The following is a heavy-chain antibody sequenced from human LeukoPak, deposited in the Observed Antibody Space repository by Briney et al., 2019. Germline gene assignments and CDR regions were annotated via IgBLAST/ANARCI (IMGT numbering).Heavy chain of an antibody. Sequence: PGGSPRLSCAASGFTFSSYSMPWVRQAPGKGLEWVSAISSGGTSSYYADSVKGRFTISRDNSKNTLSLQMNSLRAEDTAVYYCAKQTPYYYDSSDWASYYFDYWGQGTLVTVSS. CDR3: AKQTPYYYDSSDWASYYFDY. V-gene: IGHV3-23*01. CDR1: GFTFSSYS. CDR2: ISSGGTSS. J-gene: IGHJ4*02. D-gene: IGHD3-22*01.